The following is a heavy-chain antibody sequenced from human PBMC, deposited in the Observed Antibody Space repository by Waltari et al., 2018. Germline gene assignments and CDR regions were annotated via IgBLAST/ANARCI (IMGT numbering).Heavy chain of an antibody. CDR3: ARVSRRTYRSPVPGRHYYYGMDV. J-gene: IGHJ6*02. CDR1: GYTFSSYW. V-gene: IGHV3-74*03. CDR2: ISSDASDT. D-gene: IGHD1-1*01. Sequence: EEQLVESGGGLVQPGDSLRLYCAAYGYTFSSYWMNWVRQAPGTGPLWVSRISSDASDTTYADSVKGRFTSSRDNAKNTLYLQMNRLRAEDTAVYFCARVSRRTYRSPVPGRHYYYGMDVWGQGTTVTVSS.